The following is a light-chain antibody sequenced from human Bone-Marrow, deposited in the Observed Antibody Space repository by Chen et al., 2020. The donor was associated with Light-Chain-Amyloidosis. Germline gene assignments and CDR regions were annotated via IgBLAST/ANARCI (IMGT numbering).Light chain of an antibody. V-gene: IGKV2-30*02. CDR2: QVS. J-gene: IGKJ3*01. CDR1: QSLVHSNGNTY. CDR3: MQGTHWPPFA. Sequence: DVVMTQSPLSLPVTLGQPASISCRSSQSLVHSNGNTYLNWFQQRPGQSPRRLIYQVSNRDSGVRDRFSGSGSGSDFTLKISKVEAEDVGVYYCMQGTHWPPFAFGPGTKVDIK.